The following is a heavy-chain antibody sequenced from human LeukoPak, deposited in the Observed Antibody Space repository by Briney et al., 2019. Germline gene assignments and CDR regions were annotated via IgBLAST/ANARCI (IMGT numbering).Heavy chain of an antibody. D-gene: IGHD3-3*01. CDR3: AKERLGIFGAQGY. CDR2: ISYDGSNK. V-gene: IGHV3-30*18. CDR1: GFTFSSYG. Sequence: GGPLRLSCAASGFTFSSYGMHWVRQAPGKGLEWVAVISYDGSNKYYTDSVKGRFTISRDNSKNTLYLQMNSLRAEDTAVYYCAKERLGIFGAQGYWGQGTLVTVSS. J-gene: IGHJ4*02.